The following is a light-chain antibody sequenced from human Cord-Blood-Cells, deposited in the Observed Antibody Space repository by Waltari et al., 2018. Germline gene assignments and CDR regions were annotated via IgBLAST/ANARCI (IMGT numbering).Light chain of an antibody. J-gene: IGKJ4*01. CDR2: AAS. Sequence: DIQMTQSPSSLSASVGDRVTSTCRASQSISSYLNWYQQKPGKAPKLLIYAASSLQSGVPSRFSGSGSGTDFPITISSLQPEDFATYYCQQSYSTPRNFGGGTKVEIK. V-gene: IGKV1-39*01. CDR3: QQSYSTPRN. CDR1: QSISSY.